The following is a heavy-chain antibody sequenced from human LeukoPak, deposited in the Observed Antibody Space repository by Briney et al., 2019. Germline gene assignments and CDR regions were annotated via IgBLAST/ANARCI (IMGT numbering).Heavy chain of an antibody. V-gene: IGHV1-2*04. CDR2: INSNRGGT. CDR3: ARVGAEALQSSPELNYYDSSGYYTYYFDY. CDR1: VYTLTCYY. Sequence: ASVKVSCKASVYTLTCYYMHWVRQAPGQGLEWMGWINSNRGGTNYAQNLQGWVTMTRDTSISTAYMELSRLRSDDTAVYSCARVGAEALQSSPELNYYDSSGYYTYYFDYWGQGTLVTVSS. J-gene: IGHJ4*02. D-gene: IGHD3-22*01.